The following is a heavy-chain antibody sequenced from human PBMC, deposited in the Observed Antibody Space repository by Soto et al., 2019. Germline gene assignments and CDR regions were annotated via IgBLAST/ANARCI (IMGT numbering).Heavy chain of an antibody. Sequence: SETLSLTCTVSGGSISSYYWSWIRQPPGKGLEWIGYIYYSGSTNCNPSLKSRVTISVDTSKNQFSLKLSSVTAADTAVYYCARMYIAAAANWFDPWGQGTLVTVSS. CDR2: IYYSGST. CDR1: GGSISSYY. V-gene: IGHV4-59*01. CDR3: ARMYIAAAANWFDP. D-gene: IGHD6-13*01. J-gene: IGHJ5*02.